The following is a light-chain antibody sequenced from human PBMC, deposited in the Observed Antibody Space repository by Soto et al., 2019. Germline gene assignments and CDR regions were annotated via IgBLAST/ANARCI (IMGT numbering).Light chain of an antibody. J-gene: IGLJ2*01. V-gene: IGLV2-14*01. CDR3: SSKTSSVTVA. CDR1: SRDVGAYKY. Sequence: SALTQPASVSGSPGQSITISCTGSSRDVGAYKYVSWYQHHPGTAPKLILYEVSNRPSGVSDRFSGSKSGNTASLTISGLQAADEAAYYCSSKTSSVTVAFGGGTKLTVL. CDR2: EVS.